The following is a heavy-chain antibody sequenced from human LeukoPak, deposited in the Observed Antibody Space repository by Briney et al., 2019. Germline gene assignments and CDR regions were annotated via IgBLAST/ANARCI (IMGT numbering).Heavy chain of an antibody. CDR1: GYTFTAYY. V-gene: IGHV1-2*02. J-gene: IGHJ6*03. Sequence: APLKLSCKASGYTFTAYYMHWVRQAPGHGLEWMGLINHNRGSTTYAQKSPGRVTMTRHTTISSAYMELSRLRSDDTAVYYCARRSYYMDVWGQGTTVTVSS. CDR2: INHNRGST. CDR3: ARRSYYMDV.